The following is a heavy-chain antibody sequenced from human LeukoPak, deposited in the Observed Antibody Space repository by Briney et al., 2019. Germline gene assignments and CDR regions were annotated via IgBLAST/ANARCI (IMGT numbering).Heavy chain of an antibody. V-gene: IGHV3-33*01. J-gene: IGHJ4*02. D-gene: IGHD2-8*01. CDR3: ARDPNGFLLDY. CDR1: GFSFNTYG. Sequence: GGSLRLSCAASGFSFNTYGMHWVRQAPGKGLERMALIWYDGSNKYYTDSMKGRFTISRDNSKNTLYLQMNSLRAEDTAVYYCARDPNGFLLDYWGQGTLVTVSS. CDR2: IWYDGSNK.